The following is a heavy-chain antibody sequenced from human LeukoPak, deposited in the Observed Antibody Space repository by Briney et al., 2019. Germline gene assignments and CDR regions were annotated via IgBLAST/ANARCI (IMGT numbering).Heavy chain of an antibody. V-gene: IGHV4-39*07. Sequence: PSETLSLTCSVSGRSIRSSSYYWGWIRQHPGKGLEWIGSISNIGSTYYSPSYKSRVTISVDKSKNQFSLKLSSVTAADTAVYYCASGGGSYRQTFDYWGQGTLVTVSS. CDR2: ISNIGST. J-gene: IGHJ4*02. CDR3: ASGGGSYRQTFDY. D-gene: IGHD3-16*02. CDR1: GRSIRSSSYY.